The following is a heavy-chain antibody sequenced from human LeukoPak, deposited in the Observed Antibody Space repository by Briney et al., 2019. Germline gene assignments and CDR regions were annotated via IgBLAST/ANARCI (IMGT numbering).Heavy chain of an antibody. Sequence: ASVKVSCKASGYTFTSYCMHWVRQAPGQGLEWMGIINPSGGSTSYAQKFQGRVTMTRDTSTSTVYMELSSLRSEDTAVYYCARGAVAGNGEVIFDYWGQGTLVTVSS. CDR1: GYTFTSYC. CDR2: INPSGGST. D-gene: IGHD6-19*01. V-gene: IGHV1-46*01. J-gene: IGHJ4*02. CDR3: ARGAVAGNGEVIFDY.